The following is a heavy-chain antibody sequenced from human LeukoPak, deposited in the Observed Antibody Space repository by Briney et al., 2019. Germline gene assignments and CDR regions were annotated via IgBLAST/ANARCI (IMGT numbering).Heavy chain of an antibody. D-gene: IGHD5-18*01. V-gene: IGHV4-39*01. CDR1: DGSIRSSYYY. CDR3: ARQGYSYGYRANWFDP. J-gene: IGHJ5*02. CDR2: IYYSGST. Sequence: SETLSLTCTVSDGSIRSSYYYWGWIRQPPGKGLEWFGSIYYSGSTYYNPSLKSRVTISVDTSKNQFSLKLSSVTAADTAVYYCARQGYSYGYRANWFDPWGQGTLVTVSS.